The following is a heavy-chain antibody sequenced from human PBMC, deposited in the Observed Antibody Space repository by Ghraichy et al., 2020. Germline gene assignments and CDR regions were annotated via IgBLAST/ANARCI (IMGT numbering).Heavy chain of an antibody. V-gene: IGHV3-21*01. CDR1: GFTFSSYS. CDR3: ARDFPVAYYDFWSGYYGGYYYGMDV. D-gene: IGHD3-3*01. CDR2: ISSSSSYI. Sequence: GSLRLSCAASGFTFSSYSMNWVRQAPGKGLEWVSSISSSSSYIYYADSVKGRFTISRDNAKNSLYLQMNSLRAEDTAVYYCARDFPVAYYDFWSGYYGGYYYGMDVWGQGTTVTVSS. J-gene: IGHJ6*02.